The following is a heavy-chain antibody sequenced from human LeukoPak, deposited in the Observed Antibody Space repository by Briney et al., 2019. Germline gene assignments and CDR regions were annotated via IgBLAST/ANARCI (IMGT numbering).Heavy chain of an antibody. V-gene: IGHV6-1*01. CDR1: GDSVASNNGA. J-gene: IGHJ4*02. CDR2: TDYRSKWYK. CDR3: ARDFGTSGWYTFDY. D-gene: IGHD6-19*01. Sequence: SQTLSLTCAISGDSVASNNGAWNWIRQSPSRGLEWLGRTDYRSKWYKDYAMPMKGLISINPATSKNQFSLHVHSVTPEDTAIYYCARDFGTSGWYTFDYWGQGTLVTVSS.